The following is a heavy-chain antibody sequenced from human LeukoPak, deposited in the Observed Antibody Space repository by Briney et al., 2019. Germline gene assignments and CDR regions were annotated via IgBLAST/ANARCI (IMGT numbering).Heavy chain of an antibody. V-gene: IGHV3-21*01. CDR2: ISSSSSYI. CDR1: GFTFSSYS. D-gene: IGHD6-19*01. CDR3: ARDSPIAVAESY. Sequence: GGSLRLSCAASGFTFSSYSMNWVRQAPGKGLEWVSSISSSSSYIYYADSVKGRFTISRDNAKNSLYLQMNSLRAEDTAVYYCARDSPIAVAESYWGQGTLVTVSS. J-gene: IGHJ4*02.